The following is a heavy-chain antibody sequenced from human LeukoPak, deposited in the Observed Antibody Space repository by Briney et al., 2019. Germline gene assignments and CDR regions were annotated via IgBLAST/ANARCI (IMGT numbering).Heavy chain of an antibody. Sequence: GESLRLSCAASGFTFSSYGMHWVRQAPGKGLEWVAVISYDGSNKYYADSVKGRFTISRDNSKNTLYLQMNSLRAEDTAVYYCAKDHGDDYGDSFFDYWGQGTLVTVSS. CDR2: ISYDGSNK. D-gene: IGHD4-17*01. CDR1: GFTFSSYG. V-gene: IGHV3-30*18. J-gene: IGHJ4*02. CDR3: AKDHGDDYGDSFFDY.